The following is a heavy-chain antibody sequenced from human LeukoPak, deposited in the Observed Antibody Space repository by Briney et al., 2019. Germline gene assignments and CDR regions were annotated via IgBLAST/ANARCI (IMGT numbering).Heavy chain of an antibody. J-gene: IGHJ4*02. CDR1: GFTFGSYA. V-gene: IGHV3-23*01. D-gene: IGHD1-26*01. CDR2: ISGSGGST. CDR3: AKDLAGSGSYSFDY. Sequence: HPGGSLRLSCAASGFTFGSYAMSWVRQAPGKGLEWVSVISGSGGSTDYADSVKGRFTISRDNSKNTLYLQMNSLRAEDTAVYYCAKDLAGSGSYSFDYWGQGTLVTVSS.